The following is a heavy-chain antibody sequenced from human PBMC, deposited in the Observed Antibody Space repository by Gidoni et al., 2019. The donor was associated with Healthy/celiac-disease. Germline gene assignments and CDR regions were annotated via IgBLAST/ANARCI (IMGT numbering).Heavy chain of an antibody. CDR2: ISYDGSNK. CDR1: GFTFRSYG. V-gene: IGHV3-30*18. CDR3: AKSFESSGFDY. D-gene: IGHD3-22*01. Sequence: QVPLVESGGCVVQPGRSLSLSCAASGFTFRSYGMHWVRQAPGKGLEWVAVISYDGSNKYYADSVKGRFTISRDNSKNTLYLQMNSLRAEDTAVYYCAKSFESSGFDYWGQGTLVTVSS. J-gene: IGHJ4*02.